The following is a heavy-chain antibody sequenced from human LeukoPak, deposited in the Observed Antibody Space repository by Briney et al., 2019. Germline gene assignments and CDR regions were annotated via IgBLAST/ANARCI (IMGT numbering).Heavy chain of an antibody. J-gene: IGHJ4*02. V-gene: IGHV1-8*01. D-gene: IGHD3-3*01. CDR2: MNPNSGNT. CDR1: GYTFTSYD. CDR3: ARGGLPSYDFWSGYSFLIDY. Sequence: ASVKVSCKASGYTFTSYDINWVRQATGQGLEWVGWMNPNSGNTGYAQKFQGRVTMTRNTSISTAYMELSSLRSEDTAVYYCARGGLPSYDFWSGYSFLIDYWGQGTLVTVSS.